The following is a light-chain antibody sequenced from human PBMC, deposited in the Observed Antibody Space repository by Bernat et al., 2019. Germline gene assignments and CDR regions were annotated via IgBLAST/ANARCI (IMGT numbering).Light chain of an antibody. CDR3: QKYYTAPWT. CDR1: QSISNY. Sequence: DIQMTQSPSSLSASVGDRVTITCRASQSISNYLAWYQHKPGKVPKLLIYAASTLQSGVPSRFSGSGSGTDFTLTISSLQPEDVATYYCQKYYTAPWTFGQGTKVEIK. CDR2: AAS. V-gene: IGKV1-27*01. J-gene: IGKJ1*01.